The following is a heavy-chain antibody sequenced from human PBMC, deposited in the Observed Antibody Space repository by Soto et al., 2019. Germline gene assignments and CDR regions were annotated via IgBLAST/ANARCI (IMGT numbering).Heavy chain of an antibody. CDR3: ARRGPGTYFDY. J-gene: IGHJ4*02. CDR2: ISGSGDST. Sequence: GRSLRLSCAASGFTFSSYAMNWVRQAPGKGLEWVSVISGSGDSTYYADSVKGRFTISRDNSKNTLYLQMNSLRTEDTAVYYCARRGPGTYFDYWGQGTLVTVSS. CDR1: GFTFSSYA. V-gene: IGHV3-23*01. D-gene: IGHD6-13*01.